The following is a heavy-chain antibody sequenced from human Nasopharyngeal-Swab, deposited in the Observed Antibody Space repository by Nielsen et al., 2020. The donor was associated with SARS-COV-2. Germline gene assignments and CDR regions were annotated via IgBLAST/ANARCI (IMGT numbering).Heavy chain of an antibody. J-gene: IGHJ6*02. Sequence: GESLKISWKGSGYSFTSYWNGWVRQMPGKGLEWMGIIYHGDSDTRYRPSFQGQVTISADKSISTAYLQWSSLKASDTAMYYCARLLGRDIVLIGGMDVWGQGTTVTVSS. V-gene: IGHV5-51*01. CDR2: IYHGDSDT. CDR1: GYSFTSYW. CDR3: ARLLGRDIVLIGGMDV. D-gene: IGHD2-8*01.